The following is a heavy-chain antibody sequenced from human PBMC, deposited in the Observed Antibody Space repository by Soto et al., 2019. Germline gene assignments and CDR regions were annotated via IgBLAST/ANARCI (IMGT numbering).Heavy chain of an antibody. V-gene: IGHV1-8*01. Sequence: QEQLVQSGAEVKKPGASVKVSCKTSGYTFTDYDINWVRRATGQGLEWIGWMNPNSGETGYAHKFQGRVTMTRSPSLNTAYLELSSLRSEDTAVYYCARVAVAARPRWYNWFDPWGQGTLVTVSS. CDR3: ARVAVAARPRWYNWFDP. CDR2: MNPNSGET. D-gene: IGHD2-15*01. J-gene: IGHJ5*02. CDR1: GYTFTDYD.